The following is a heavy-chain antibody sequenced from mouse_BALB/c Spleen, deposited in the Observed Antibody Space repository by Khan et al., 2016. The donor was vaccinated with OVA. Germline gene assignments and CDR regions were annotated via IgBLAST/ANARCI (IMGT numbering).Heavy chain of an antibody. CDR1: GYSITSDYA. CDR3: TGGRAY. J-gene: IGHJ3*01. D-gene: IGHD3-3*01. Sequence: EVQLQESGPGLVKPSQSLSLTCTVTGYSITSDYAWNWIRQFPGNKLEWMGYISYSGSTSYTPSLKSRISLTRDTSKNQFFLQLNSVTTEDTATYYCTGGRAYWGQGTLVTVSA. V-gene: IGHV3-2*02. CDR2: ISYSGST.